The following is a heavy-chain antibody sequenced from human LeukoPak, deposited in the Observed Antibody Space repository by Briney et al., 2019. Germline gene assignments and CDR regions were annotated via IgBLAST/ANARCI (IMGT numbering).Heavy chain of an antibody. V-gene: IGHV3-30-3*01. J-gene: IGHJ5*02. Sequence: PGGSLRLSCAASGLTFSNYDMHWVRQAPGKGLEWVAVISYDGSNKYYADSVKGRFTISRDNSKSTLYLQMNSLRTEDTAVYYCARTSIRYYYDSGVLDPWGQRSLVTVSS. CDR1: GLTFSNYD. CDR3: ARTSIRYYYDSGVLDP. CDR2: ISYDGSNK. D-gene: IGHD3-10*01.